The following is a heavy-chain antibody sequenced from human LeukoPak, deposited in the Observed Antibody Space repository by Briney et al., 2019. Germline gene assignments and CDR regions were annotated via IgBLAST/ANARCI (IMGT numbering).Heavy chain of an antibody. CDR1: GGSINSYY. CDR2: IYHSGST. CDR3: ARGIAAAGRFFDL. J-gene: IGHJ2*01. Sequence: SEPLSLTCTVSGGSINSYYWSWIRQPPGKGLEWIGYIYHSGSTYYNPSLKSRVTISVDRSKSQSSLKLSSGTAADTAVYYCARGIAAAGRFFDLWGRGTLVTVSS. V-gene: IGHV4-59*12. D-gene: IGHD6-13*01.